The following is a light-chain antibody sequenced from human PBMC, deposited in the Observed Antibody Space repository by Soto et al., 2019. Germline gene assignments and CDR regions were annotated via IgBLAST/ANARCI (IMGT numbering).Light chain of an antibody. CDR1: QSVSSN. V-gene: IGKV3-15*01. CDR3: QQSYSTPRYT. J-gene: IGKJ2*01. CDR2: GAS. Sequence: EIVMTQSPATLSVSPGERATLSCRASQSVSSNIAWYQQKPGQAPRLLIYGASTRATGIPARFSGSGSGTEFTLTISSLQSEDFAVYYCQQSYSTPRYTFGQGTKLEIK.